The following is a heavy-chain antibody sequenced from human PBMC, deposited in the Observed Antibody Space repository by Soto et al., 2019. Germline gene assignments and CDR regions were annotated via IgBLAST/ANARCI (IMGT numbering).Heavy chain of an antibody. J-gene: IGHJ4*02. Sequence: EVQLLESGGGLVQPGGSLRLSCAASGFTFSSYAMSWVRQAPGKGLEWVSAISGSGGSTYYADSVKGRFTISRDNAKNPLNQQIIILRAEDKAVCYCAKSVTGDWGQGTLVTVCS. V-gene: IGHV3-23*01. D-gene: IGHD7-27*01. CDR3: AKSVTGD. CDR1: GFTFSSYA. CDR2: ISGSGGST.